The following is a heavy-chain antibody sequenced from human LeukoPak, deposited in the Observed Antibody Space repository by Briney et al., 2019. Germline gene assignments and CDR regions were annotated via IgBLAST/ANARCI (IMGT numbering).Heavy chain of an antibody. V-gene: IGHV3-49*03. CDR3: TRDRGAYNLYDY. J-gene: IGHJ4*02. D-gene: IGHD1-1*01. CDR1: GFTFGDYA. Sequence: GGSLRLSCTASGFTFGDYAMSWIRQAPGKGLEWVGFIRSKAYGETADYAASVKGRFTISRDDSKAIAYLQVNSLKTEDTAVYHCTRDRGAYNLYDYWGQGTLVTVSS. CDR2: IRSKAYGETA.